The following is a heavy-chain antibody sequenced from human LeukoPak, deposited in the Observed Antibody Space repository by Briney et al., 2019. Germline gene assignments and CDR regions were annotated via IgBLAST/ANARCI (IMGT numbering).Heavy chain of an antibody. Sequence: TGGSLRLSCAASGFTFSSYGMHWVRQAPGKGLEWVAVISYDGSNKYYADSVKGRFTISRDNSKNTLYVQMNSLRAEDPAVYYCAKDADIVVSSYFDYWGQGTLVTVSS. CDR3: AKDADIVVSSYFDY. V-gene: IGHV3-30*18. D-gene: IGHD2-2*01. CDR2: ISYDGSNK. J-gene: IGHJ4*02. CDR1: GFTFSSYG.